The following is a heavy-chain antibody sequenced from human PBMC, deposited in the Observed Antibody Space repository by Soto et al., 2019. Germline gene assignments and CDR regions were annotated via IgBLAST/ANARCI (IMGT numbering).Heavy chain of an antibody. CDR1: GWSCSGYY. CDR2: INHSGST. J-gene: IGHJ4*02. Sequence: PLETLPLTCAVYGWSCSGYYWSWIRQPPGKGLERIGEINHSGSTNYNPSLKSRVTISVDTSKNQFSLKLSSVTAADTAVYYCASLIAAASLRHDYWGQGTLVTVSS. D-gene: IGHD6-13*01. V-gene: IGHV4-34*01. CDR3: ASLIAAASLRHDY.